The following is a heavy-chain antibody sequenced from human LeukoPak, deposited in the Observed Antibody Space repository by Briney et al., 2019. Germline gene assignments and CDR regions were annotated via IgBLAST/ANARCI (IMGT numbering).Heavy chain of an antibody. D-gene: IGHD2-15*01. Sequence: ASVKVSCKASGYTFTSYGISWVRQAPGQGLEWMGWISAYNGNANYAQKLQGRVTMTTDTSTSTAYMELRSLRSDDTAVYYCARDCRGGGGSCYPGGDYYYGMDVWGQGTTVTASS. V-gene: IGHV1-18*01. CDR2: ISAYNGNA. CDR1: GYTFTSYG. CDR3: ARDCRGGGGSCYPGGDYYYGMDV. J-gene: IGHJ6*02.